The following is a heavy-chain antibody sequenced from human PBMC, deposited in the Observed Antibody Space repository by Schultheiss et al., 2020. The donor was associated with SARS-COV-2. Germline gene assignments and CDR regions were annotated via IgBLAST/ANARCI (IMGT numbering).Heavy chain of an antibody. V-gene: IGHV4-39*07. Sequence: SETLSLTCTVSGGSISSSSYYWGWIRQPPGKGLEWIGYIYHSGSTYYNPSLKSRVTISVDTSKNQFSLKLSSVTAADTAVYYCARVGNSVALGAFDIWGQGTMVTVSS. CDR1: GGSISSSSYY. CDR3: ARVGNSVALGAFDI. D-gene: IGHD4-23*01. CDR2: IYHSGST. J-gene: IGHJ3*02.